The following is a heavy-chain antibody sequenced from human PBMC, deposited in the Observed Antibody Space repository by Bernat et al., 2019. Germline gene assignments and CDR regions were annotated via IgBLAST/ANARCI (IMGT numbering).Heavy chain of an antibody. J-gene: IGHJ4*02. Sequence: QVQLVASWGGVVHPSRSLRLSCAASGFTFSSYGMHWVRQAPGKGLEWVAVISYDGSNKYYADSVKGRFTISRDNSKNTLYLQMNSLRAEDTAVYYCARYCSGGSCYSFDKCGQGPLVTVSS. CDR3: ARYCSGGSCYSFDK. CDR1: GFTFSSYG. CDR2: ISYDGSNK. D-gene: IGHD2-15*01. V-gene: IGHV3-30*03.